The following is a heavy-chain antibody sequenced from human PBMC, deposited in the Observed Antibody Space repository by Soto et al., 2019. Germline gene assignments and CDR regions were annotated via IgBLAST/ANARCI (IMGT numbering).Heavy chain of an antibody. D-gene: IGHD6-13*01. J-gene: IGHJ6*02. CDR3: TTDEEGIAAAGTVNYYYYGMDV. CDR2: IKSKTDGGTT. V-gene: IGHV3-15*01. CDR1: GFTFSNAW. Sequence: VGSLRLSCAASGFTFSNAWMSWVRQAPGKGLEWVGRIKSKTDGGTTDYAAPVKGRFTISRDDSKNTLYLQMNSLKTEDTAVYYCTTDEEGIAAAGTVNYYYYGMDVWGQGTTVTVSS.